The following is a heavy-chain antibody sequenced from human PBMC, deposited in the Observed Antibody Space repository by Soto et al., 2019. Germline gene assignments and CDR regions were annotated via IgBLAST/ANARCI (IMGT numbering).Heavy chain of an antibody. CDR3: ARESIAVAGIFDY. CDR1: GGSISSYY. Sequence: SETLSLTCTVSGGSISSYYWSWIRQPPGKGLEWIGYIYYSGSTNYNPSLKSRVTISVDTSKSQFSLKLSSVTAADTAVYYCARESIAVAGIFDYWGQGTLVTVSS. CDR2: IYYSGST. J-gene: IGHJ4*02. V-gene: IGHV4-59*01. D-gene: IGHD6-19*01.